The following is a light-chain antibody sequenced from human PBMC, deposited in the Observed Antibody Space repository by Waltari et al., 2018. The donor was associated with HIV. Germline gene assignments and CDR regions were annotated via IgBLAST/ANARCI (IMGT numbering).Light chain of an antibody. Sequence: DIQLTQSPSSLSASEGDRVTITCRASQTISNYLNWYQQKPGKAPEVLIYTASGLQSGVPSRFSGRGSGTDFTLTISNLQPEDSATYYCQQSYNSPRTFGHGTKVEIK. CDR3: QQSYNSPRT. CDR1: QTISNY. J-gene: IGKJ1*01. V-gene: IGKV1-39*01. CDR2: TAS.